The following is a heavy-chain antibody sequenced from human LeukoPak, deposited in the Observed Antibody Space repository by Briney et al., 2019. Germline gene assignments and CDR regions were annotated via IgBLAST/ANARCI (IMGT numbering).Heavy chain of an antibody. Sequence: RSGGSLRLSCAASGFTFDDYAMHWVRQAPGKGLEWVSGISWNSGDIGYADSVKGRFTISRDNAKNSLYLQMNSLRAEDTALYYCAREAILWFGELTKKSGFDYWGQGTLVTVSS. D-gene: IGHD3-10*01. CDR2: ISWNSGDI. V-gene: IGHV3-9*01. J-gene: IGHJ4*02. CDR3: AREAILWFGELTKKSGFDY. CDR1: GFTFDDYA.